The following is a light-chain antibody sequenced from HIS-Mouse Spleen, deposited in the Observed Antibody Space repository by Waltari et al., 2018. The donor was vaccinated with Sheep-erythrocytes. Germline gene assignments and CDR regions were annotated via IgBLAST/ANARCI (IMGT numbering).Light chain of an antibody. CDR3: QQRSNWYT. CDR2: DAS. J-gene: IGKJ2*01. Sequence: EIVLTQSPATLSLSRGERATLSCRASQSVRSYLAWYQQKPGQAPRLLIYDASNRATGIPARFSGSGSGTDFTLTISSLEPEDFAVYYCQQRSNWYTFGQGTKLEIK. CDR1: QSVRSY. V-gene: IGKV3-11*01.